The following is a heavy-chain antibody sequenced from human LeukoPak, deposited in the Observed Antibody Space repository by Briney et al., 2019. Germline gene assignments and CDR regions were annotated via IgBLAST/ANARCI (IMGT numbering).Heavy chain of an antibody. Sequence: SVKVSCRASGGTFSSYAISWVRQAPGKGLEWMGRIIPIFGIANYAQKFQGRVTITADKSTSTAYMELSSLRSEDTAVYYCASVYCGGDCYSSQYFQHWGQGTLVTVSS. D-gene: IGHD2-21*02. CDR1: GGTFSSYA. CDR2: IIPIFGIA. V-gene: IGHV1-69*04. CDR3: ASVYCGGDCYSSQYFQH. J-gene: IGHJ1*01.